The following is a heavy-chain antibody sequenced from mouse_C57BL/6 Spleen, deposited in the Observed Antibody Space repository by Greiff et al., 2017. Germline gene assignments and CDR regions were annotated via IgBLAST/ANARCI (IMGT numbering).Heavy chain of an antibody. CDR1: GYTFTSYW. V-gene: IGHV1-72*01. CDR2: IDPNSGGT. Sequence: QVQLQQPGAELVKPGASVKLSCKASGYTFTSYWMHWVKQRPGRGFEWIGRIDPNSGGTKYNGKFKSKATLTVDKPSSTAYMQLSSLTSEDSAVYYCASIYYDYDKDYWGQGTTLTVSS. J-gene: IGHJ2*01. CDR3: ASIYYDYDKDY. D-gene: IGHD2-4*01.